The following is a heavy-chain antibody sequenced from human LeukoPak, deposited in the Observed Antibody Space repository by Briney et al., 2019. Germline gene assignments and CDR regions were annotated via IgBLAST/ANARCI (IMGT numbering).Heavy chain of an antibody. V-gene: IGHV4-34*01. CDR1: GGSFSGYY. D-gene: IGHD2-15*01. CDR3: ARGRWGGSSNC. Sequence: SETLSLTCAVYGGSFSGYYWSWIRQPPGKGLEWIGEINHSGSTNYNPSLKSRVTISVDTSKNQFSLKLSSVTAADTAVYYCARGRWGGSSNCWGQGTLVTVSS. CDR2: INHSGST. J-gene: IGHJ4*02.